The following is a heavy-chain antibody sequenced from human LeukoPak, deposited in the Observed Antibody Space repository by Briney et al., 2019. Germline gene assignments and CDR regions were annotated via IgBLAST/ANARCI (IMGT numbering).Heavy chain of an antibody. Sequence: RGSLRLSCAASGFTFSSYAMHWVRQAPGKGLEWVAVISYDGSNKYYADSVKGRFTISRDNSKNTLYLQMNSLRSEDTAVYYCARGNIVSTITEVDYWGQGTLVTVSS. CDR3: ARGNIVSTITEVDY. V-gene: IGHV3-30*04. CDR2: ISYDGSNK. J-gene: IGHJ4*02. D-gene: IGHD5/OR15-5a*01. CDR1: GFTFSSYA.